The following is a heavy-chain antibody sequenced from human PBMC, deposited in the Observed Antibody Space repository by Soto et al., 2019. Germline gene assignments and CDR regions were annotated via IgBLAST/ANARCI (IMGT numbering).Heavy chain of an antibody. J-gene: IGHJ4*02. CDR1: CCSISRSSFY. Sequence: SSGTPSLTRTFSCCSISRSSFYWGWVRPPPWKGLEWIGSIYYSGSSYYNPSLKSRVTISVDTSKNQFSLKLSSVTAADTAVYYCARQTAGGYGEDFDYWGRGTLVTVSS. CDR2: IYYSGSS. CDR3: ARQTAGGYGEDFDY. D-gene: IGHD4-17*01. V-gene: IGHV4-39*01.